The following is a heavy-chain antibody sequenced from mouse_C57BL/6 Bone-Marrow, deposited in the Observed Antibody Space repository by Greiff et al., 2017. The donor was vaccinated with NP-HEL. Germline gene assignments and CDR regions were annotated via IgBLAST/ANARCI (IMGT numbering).Heavy chain of an antibody. Sequence: VQLQQSGAELVRPGASVKLSCTASGFNIKDDYMHWVKQRPEQGLEWIGWIDPENGDTEYASKFQGKATITADTSSNTAYLQLSSLTSEDTAVYYCTADGYYDSWGQGTTLTVSA. D-gene: IGHD2-3*01. CDR2: IDPENGDT. CDR3: TADGYYDS. V-gene: IGHV14-4*01. CDR1: GFNIKDDY. J-gene: IGHJ2*01.